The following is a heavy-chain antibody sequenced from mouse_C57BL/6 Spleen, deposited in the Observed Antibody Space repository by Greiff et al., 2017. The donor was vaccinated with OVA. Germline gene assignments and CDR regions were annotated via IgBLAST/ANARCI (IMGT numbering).Heavy chain of an antibody. CDR1: GYSITSGYY. J-gene: IGHJ2*01. CDR3: AREAGDWDNY. Sequence: EVQVVESGPGLVKPSQSLSLTCSVTGYSITSGYYWNWIRQFPGNKLEWMGYISYDGSNNYNPSLKNRISITRDTSKNQFFLKLNSVTTEDTATYYCAREAGDWDNYWGQGTTLTVSS. V-gene: IGHV3-6*01. D-gene: IGHD4-1*01. CDR2: ISYDGSN.